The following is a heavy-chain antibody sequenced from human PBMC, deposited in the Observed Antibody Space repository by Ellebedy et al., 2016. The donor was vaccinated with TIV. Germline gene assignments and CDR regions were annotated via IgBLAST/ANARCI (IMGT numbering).Heavy chain of an antibody. J-gene: IGHJ4*02. Sequence: MPSETLSLTCAVYGGSFSGYYWAWIRQPPGKGLEWIGEVNHSGSTNYNPSLRTRVTISVDTSKNQFSLKLPSATAADTAVYYCARGRRWGDYWGQGTLVTVSS. CDR3: ARGRRWGDY. D-gene: IGHD3-16*01. CDR2: VNHSGST. CDR1: GGSFSGYY. V-gene: IGHV4-34*01.